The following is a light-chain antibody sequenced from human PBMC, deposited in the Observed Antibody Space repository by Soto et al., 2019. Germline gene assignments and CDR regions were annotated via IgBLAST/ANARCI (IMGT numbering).Light chain of an antibody. V-gene: IGLV2-23*02. CDR3: CSYAGSSTLV. CDR2: EVS. Sequence: QSALTQPASVSGSPGQSISISCTGTSNDVGGYNVVTWYQLHPGKAPKVIIYEVSERPSGVSNRFSGSKSGNTASLTISGLQAEDEADYYCCSYAGSSTLVFGGGTTLTVL. CDR1: SNDVGGYNV. J-gene: IGLJ3*02.